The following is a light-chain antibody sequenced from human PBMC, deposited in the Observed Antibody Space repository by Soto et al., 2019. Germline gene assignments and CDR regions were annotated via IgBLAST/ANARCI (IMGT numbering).Light chain of an antibody. CDR3: QQYNSYPYT. CDR1: QSISSW. V-gene: IGKV1-5*03. J-gene: IGKJ2*01. CDR2: KAS. Sequence: DIQMTQSPSTLSASVGDRVTITCRASQSISSWLAWYQQKPGKAPKLLIYKASSFESGVPSRFSGSGSGTEFTLTISSMQPDDFANSYCQQYNSYPYTFGQGTKLEI.